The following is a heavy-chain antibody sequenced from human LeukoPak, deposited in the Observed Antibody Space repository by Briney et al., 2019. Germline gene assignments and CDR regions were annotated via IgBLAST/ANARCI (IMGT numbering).Heavy chain of an antibody. CDR2: INPNSGGT. V-gene: IGHV1-2*02. CDR3: GRYSQGSGLHYLEL. Sequence: GASVKVSCKASGYTFTGYYMHWVRQAPGQGLEWMGWINPNSGGTNYAQKFQGRVTMTRDTSISTAYMELSSLRSEDTAVYYCGRYSQGSGLHYLELWGQGTLVTVSS. J-gene: IGHJ4*02. D-gene: IGHD1-7*01. CDR1: GYTFTGYY.